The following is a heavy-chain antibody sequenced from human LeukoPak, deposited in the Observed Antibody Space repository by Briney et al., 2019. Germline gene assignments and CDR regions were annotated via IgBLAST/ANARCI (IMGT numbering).Heavy chain of an antibody. V-gene: IGHV4-59*08. CDR1: GGSISSYY. Sequence: PSETLSLTCTVSGGSISSYYWSWIRQPPGKGLEWIGFIYYSGSTNYNPSLKSRVTISVDTSKNQFSLKLSSVTAADTAVYYCARHNPYCSGGSCYDGGDYWGQGTLVTASS. D-gene: IGHD2-15*01. J-gene: IGHJ4*02. CDR3: ARHNPYCSGGSCYDGGDY. CDR2: IYYSGST.